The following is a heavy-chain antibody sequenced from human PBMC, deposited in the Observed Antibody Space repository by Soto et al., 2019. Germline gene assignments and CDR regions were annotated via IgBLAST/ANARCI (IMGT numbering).Heavy chain of an antibody. V-gene: IGHV4-4*07. D-gene: IGHD3-10*01. CDR2: IYTSGST. CDR1: GGSISSYY. CDR3: ARENGGGSVRGASVFDY. J-gene: IGHJ4*02. Sequence: SETLSLTCSVSGGSISSYYWSWIRQPAGKGLEWIGRIYTSGSTNYNPSLKSRVTMSVDTSKNQFSLKLSSVTAADTAVYYCARENGGGSVRGASVFDYWGQGTLVTVSS.